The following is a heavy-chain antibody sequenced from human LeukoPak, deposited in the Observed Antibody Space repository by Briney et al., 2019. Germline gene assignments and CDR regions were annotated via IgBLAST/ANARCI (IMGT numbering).Heavy chain of an antibody. V-gene: IGHV4-34*01. CDR3: ARGQGTVTTH. J-gene: IGHJ4*02. CDR1: GGSFSGYY. Sequence: SETLSLTCAVSGGSFSGYYWTWIRQPPGKGLEWIGEINHSGSANYNPSLMSRVTISLDTSKNHFSLNLSSVTAADTAVYYWARGQGTVTTHWGQGTLVTVSS. CDR2: INHSGSA. D-gene: IGHD4-17*01.